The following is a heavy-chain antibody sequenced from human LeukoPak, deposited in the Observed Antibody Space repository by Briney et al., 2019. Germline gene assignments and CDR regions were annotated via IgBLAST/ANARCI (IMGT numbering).Heavy chain of an antibody. CDR1: GFSVSSIY. CDR3: ARAPNWRFDH. J-gene: IGHJ4*02. CDR2: IYSDGTT. V-gene: IGHV3-53*01. D-gene: IGHD1-1*01. Sequence: GGSLRLSCAASGFSVSSIYMNWVRQAPGKGLEWVSAIYSDGTTYYADSVKGRFTISRDDSKNTLYLHMNSLRAEDTAVYYCARAPNWRFDHWGQGTLVTVSS.